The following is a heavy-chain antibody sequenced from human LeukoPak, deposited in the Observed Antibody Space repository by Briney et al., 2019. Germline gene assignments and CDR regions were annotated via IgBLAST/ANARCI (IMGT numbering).Heavy chain of an antibody. V-gene: IGHV3-11*01. CDR1: GFIFSDYY. J-gene: IGHJ6*02. CDR2: IRSSGSTV. Sequence: GGSLRLSCGASGFIFSDYYMSWIRQAPGKGLEWISYIRSSGSTVYYADSVRGRFTISRDNVKNSLYLEMNSLRAGDTAVYYCAREGRDDYGYGMDVWGQGTTVTVSS. D-gene: IGHD5-24*01. CDR3: AREGRDDYGYGMDV.